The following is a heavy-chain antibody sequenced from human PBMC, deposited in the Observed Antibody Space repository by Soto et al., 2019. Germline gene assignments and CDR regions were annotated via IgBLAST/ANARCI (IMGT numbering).Heavy chain of an antibody. CDR1: GFNFSSYS. J-gene: IGHJ4*02. CDR3: ARVLAARRPYFDY. CDR2: ISSSSSYI. V-gene: IGHV3-21*01. D-gene: IGHD6-6*01. Sequence: PGGSLRLSCTAAGFNFSSYSMNWVRKTPGKGLEWVSSISSSSSYIYYADSVKGRFTISRDNAKNSLYLQMNSLRAEDTAVYYCARVLAARRPYFDYWGQGTLVTVSS.